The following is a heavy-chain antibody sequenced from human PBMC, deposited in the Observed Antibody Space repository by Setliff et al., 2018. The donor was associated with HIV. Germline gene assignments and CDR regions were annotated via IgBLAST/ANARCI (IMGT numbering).Heavy chain of an antibody. CDR3: ARVKGVYCSSVSCYPSWFDA. Sequence: SETMSLTCTLSGGSISSHSYYWGWIRQPPGKGLEWIGSIYYSGSTYYNPSLRSRVTISVDTSKTQFALNLSSLTAADTAVYYCARVKGVYCSSVSCYPSWFDAWGQGTLVTVSS. CDR1: GGSISSHSYY. CDR2: IYYSGST. J-gene: IGHJ5*02. V-gene: IGHV4-39*01. D-gene: IGHD2-2*01.